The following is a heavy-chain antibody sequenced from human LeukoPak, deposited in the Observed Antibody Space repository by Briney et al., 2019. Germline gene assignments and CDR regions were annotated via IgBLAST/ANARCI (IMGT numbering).Heavy chain of an antibody. J-gene: IGHJ4*02. CDR3: ARAPRQLWSYFDY. CDR1: GFTFSNYN. CDR2: ISSSSTNI. V-gene: IGHV3-21*01. Sequence: GGSLRLSCAASGFTFSNYNMNWVRQAPGKGLEWVSYISSSSTNIYYTDSVKGRFTISRDNAKNSLYLQMNSLRAEDTAVYYCARAPRQLWSYFDYWGQGTLVTVSS. D-gene: IGHD5-18*01.